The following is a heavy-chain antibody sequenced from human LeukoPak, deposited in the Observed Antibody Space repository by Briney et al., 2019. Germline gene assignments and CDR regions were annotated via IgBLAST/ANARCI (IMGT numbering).Heavy chain of an antibody. J-gene: IGHJ4*02. V-gene: IGHV3-11*03. CDR3: ARYVGKLGYCSSTSCQGFYY. CDR2: ISSSSSYT. Sequence: PGGSLRLSCAASGFTFSDYYMSWIRQAPGKGLEWVSYISSSSSYTNYADSVKGRFTISRDNAKNSLYLQMNSLRAEDTAVYYCARYVGKLGYCSSTSCQGFYYWGQGTLVTVSS. D-gene: IGHD2-2*01. CDR1: GFTFSDYY.